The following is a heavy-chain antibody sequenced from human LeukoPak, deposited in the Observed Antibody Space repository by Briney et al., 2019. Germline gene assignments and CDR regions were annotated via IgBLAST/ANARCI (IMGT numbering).Heavy chain of an antibody. CDR1: GFTFSSYG. D-gene: IGHD6-19*01. V-gene: IGHV3-23*01. CDR2: ISGNGGST. J-gene: IGHJ4*02. Sequence: QPGGSLRLSCAASGFTFSSYGMSWVRQAPGKGLEWVSAISGNGGSTYYADSVKGRFTISRDNSKNTLYLQMNSLRAEDTAVYYCARVGSGWYGPLDYWGQGTLVTVSS. CDR3: ARVGSGWYGPLDY.